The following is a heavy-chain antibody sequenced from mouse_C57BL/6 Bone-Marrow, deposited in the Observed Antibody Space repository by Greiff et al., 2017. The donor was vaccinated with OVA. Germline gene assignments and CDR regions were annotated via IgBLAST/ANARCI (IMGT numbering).Heavy chain of an antibody. CDR3: AYYGFDY. J-gene: IGHJ2*01. Sequence: EVQRVESGPELVKPGASVKISCKASFYSFTGYYMNWVKQSPEKSLEWIGDINPSTGGTTYNQKFKAKATLTVDKSSSTAYMQLKSLTSEDSAVYYCAYYGFDYWGQGTTLTVSS. D-gene: IGHD1-1*01. V-gene: IGHV1-42*01. CDR2: INPSTGGT. CDR1: FYSFTGYY.